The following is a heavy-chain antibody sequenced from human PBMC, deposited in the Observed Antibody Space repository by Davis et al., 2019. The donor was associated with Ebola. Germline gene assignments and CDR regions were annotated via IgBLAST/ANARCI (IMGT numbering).Heavy chain of an antibody. V-gene: IGHV3-66*01. CDR3: ARDRSVATGNKGFDY. CDR2: IYSGGST. J-gene: IGHJ4*02. CDR1: GFSVSSNY. Sequence: PGGSLRLSCAASGFSVSSNYMSWVRQAPGKGLEWVSVIYSGGSTYYADSVKDRFTISRDNSKNTLYLQINSLRAEDTAVYYCARDRSVATGNKGFDYWGQGTLVTVSS. D-gene: IGHD2-21*02.